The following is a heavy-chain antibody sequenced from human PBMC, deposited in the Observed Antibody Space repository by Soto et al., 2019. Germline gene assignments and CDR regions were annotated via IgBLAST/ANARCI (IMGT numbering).Heavy chain of an antibody. CDR2: INTKFGAT. D-gene: IGHD5-12*01. CDR1: GGSFSKKA. Sequence: QVQLVQSGAELKKPGSSVKVSCEASGGSFSKKAISWVRQAPGQGLEWMGGINTKFGATNYAPKFQGRITITADESTNTVYMALSSLTSEATAVYYFARGASSGFEYWYFDLWGRGTLVSVSS. V-gene: IGHV1-69*01. J-gene: IGHJ2*01. CDR3: ARGASSGFEYWYFDL.